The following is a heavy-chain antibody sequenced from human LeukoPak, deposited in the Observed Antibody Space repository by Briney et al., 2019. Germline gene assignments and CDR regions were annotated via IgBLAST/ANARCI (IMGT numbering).Heavy chain of an antibody. J-gene: IGHJ4*02. CDR3: ARDRAVGNYFDY. V-gene: IGHV3-33*01. CDR2: IWYDGTYK. D-gene: IGHD6-13*01. CDR1: GFTFSTYG. Sequence: PGRSLRLSYAASGFTFSTYGMHWVRQAPGKGLEWVALIWYDGTYKYYVDSVKGRFTISRDNSKNTLYLQMNSLRAEDTAVYYCARDRAVGNYFDYWGQGTLVTVSS.